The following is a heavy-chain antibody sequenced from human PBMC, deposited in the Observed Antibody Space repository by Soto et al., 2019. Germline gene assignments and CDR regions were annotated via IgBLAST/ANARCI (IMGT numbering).Heavy chain of an antibody. CDR1: GFTFSNYA. CDR2: IRSSGEST. D-gene: IGHD2-8*01. V-gene: IGHV3-23*01. CDR3: AKGGRRVLIPMDV. Sequence: QLLESGGGLVQTGGSLRLSCTASGFTFSNYAMSWVRQAPGKGLEWVSGIRSSGESTYYADSVKGRLTISRDNSKDMLYLQINSLRAEDTAVYYCAKGGRRVLIPMDVWGQGTTVIVSS. J-gene: IGHJ6*02.